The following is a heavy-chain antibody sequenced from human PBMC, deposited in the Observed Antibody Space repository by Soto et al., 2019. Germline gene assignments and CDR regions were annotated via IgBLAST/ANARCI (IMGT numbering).Heavy chain of an antibody. D-gene: IGHD2-8*01. J-gene: IGHJ5*02. CDR1: EFTFSSYW. Sequence: EEQLVESGGGLVQPGGSLRLSCAASEFTFSSYWMHWVRQAPGKGLVWVSRINPGGSITTYADSVKGRFTISRDNAKNTLYLQMNSLRGDDTAVYYCATVPTGKYGVWTSWGQGTLVT. CDR3: ATVPTGKYGVWTS. V-gene: IGHV3-74*01. CDR2: INPGGSIT.